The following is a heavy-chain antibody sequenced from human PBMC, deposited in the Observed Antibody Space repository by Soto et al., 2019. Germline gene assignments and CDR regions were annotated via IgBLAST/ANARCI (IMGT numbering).Heavy chain of an antibody. J-gene: IGHJ4*02. D-gene: IGHD3-22*01. Sequence: EVQLLESGGGLVQPGRSLRLSCGASGFTFSSFAMSWVRQAPGKGLECVSTISGYGGTAYYADSVKGRFTISRDNSKNTLYLQMNSLRAEDTAIYYCAKAFSSDGSGFYYLYYFDHWGQGAPVTVSS. CDR2: ISGYGGTA. V-gene: IGHV3-23*01. CDR3: AKAFSSDGSGFYYLYYFDH. CDR1: GFTFSSFA.